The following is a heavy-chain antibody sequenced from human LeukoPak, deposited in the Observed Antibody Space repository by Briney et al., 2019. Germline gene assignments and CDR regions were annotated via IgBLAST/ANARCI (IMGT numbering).Heavy chain of an antibody. CDR2: ISSNGGST. CDR3: VKAEPRGYSYGYGVDY. J-gene: IGHJ4*02. CDR1: GFTFSSYA. D-gene: IGHD5-18*01. V-gene: IGHV3-64D*06. Sequence: GGSLRLSCSASGFTFSSYAMHWVRQAPGKRLEYVSAISSNGGSTYYADSVKGRFTISRDNSKNTLHLQMSSLRAEDTAVYYCVKAEPRGYSYGYGVDYWGQGTLVTVSS.